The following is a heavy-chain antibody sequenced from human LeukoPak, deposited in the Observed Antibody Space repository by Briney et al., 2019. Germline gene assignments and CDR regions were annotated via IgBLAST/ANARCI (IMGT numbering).Heavy chain of an antibody. V-gene: IGHV1-24*01. Sequence: ASVKVSCKVSGYTLTELSMHWVRQAPGKGLEWMGGFDPEDGETIYAQKFQGRVTMTTDTSTSTAYMELRSLRSDDTAVYYCARDCTNGVCFSHFDYWGQGTLVTVSS. D-gene: IGHD2-8*01. J-gene: IGHJ4*02. CDR2: FDPEDGET. CDR1: GYTLTELS. CDR3: ARDCTNGVCFSHFDY.